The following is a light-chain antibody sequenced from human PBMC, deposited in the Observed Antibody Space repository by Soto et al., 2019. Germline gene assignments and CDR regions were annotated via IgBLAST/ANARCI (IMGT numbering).Light chain of an antibody. CDR1: SSNIGSNY. J-gene: IGLJ1*01. V-gene: IGLV1-47*02. CDR3: GAWDDSLSVYV. CDR2: TNN. Sequence: QSVLTQPPSASGTPGQRVTTSCSGSSSNIGSNYVYWYQHLPGTAPKLLIYTNNLRPSGVPDRFSGSKSGTSASLAISGLRSEDEADYYCGAWDDSLSVYVFGTGTKVTV.